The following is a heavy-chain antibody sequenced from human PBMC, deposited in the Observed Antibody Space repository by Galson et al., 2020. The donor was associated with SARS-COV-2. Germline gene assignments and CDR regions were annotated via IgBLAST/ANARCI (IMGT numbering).Heavy chain of an antibody. CDR2: INPSGST. CDR1: GGSFSGYY. D-gene: IGHD3-22*01. CDR3: ARGRTEITMIVVVFTSSSINFDY. J-gene: IGHJ4*02. Sequence: SQTLSLTCAVYGGSFSGYYWSWIRQPPGKGLAWIGEINPSGSTNYNPSLKSRVTMSLDTSKNQFSLKLSSVTAADTAVYYCARGRTEITMIVVVFTSSSINFDYWGQGTPVTVSS. V-gene: IGHV4-34*01.